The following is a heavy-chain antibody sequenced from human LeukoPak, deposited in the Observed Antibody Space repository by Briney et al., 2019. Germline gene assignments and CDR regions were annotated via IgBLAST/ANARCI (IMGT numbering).Heavy chain of an antibody. V-gene: IGHV3-7*01. CDR1: GFTFSNYW. CDR2: IKEDGSEK. D-gene: IGHD6-6*01. CDR3: ARDGYSNSSPSY. Sequence: PGGSLRPSCAASGFTFSNYWMSWVRQAPGKGLEWVANIKEDGSEKYYVDSVKGRFTISRDNAKNSLYLQMNSLGAEDTAVYYCARDGYSNSSPSYCGQGTLVTVSS. J-gene: IGHJ4*02.